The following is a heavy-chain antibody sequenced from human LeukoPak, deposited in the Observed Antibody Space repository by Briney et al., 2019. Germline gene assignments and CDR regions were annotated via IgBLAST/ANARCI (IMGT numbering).Heavy chain of an antibody. J-gene: IGHJ6*03. Sequence: GESLKISCKASGYTFVSYWIAWVRLMPGKGLEWMGIIWPGDSDTRYSPSFQGQVTISADKSISTAYLQWSSLKASDTAMYYCARLDGTTVTLRDYYYMDVWGKGTTVTVSS. CDR1: GYTFVSYW. V-gene: IGHV5-51*01. CDR2: IWPGDSDT. CDR3: ARLDGTTVTLRDYYYMDV. D-gene: IGHD4-17*01.